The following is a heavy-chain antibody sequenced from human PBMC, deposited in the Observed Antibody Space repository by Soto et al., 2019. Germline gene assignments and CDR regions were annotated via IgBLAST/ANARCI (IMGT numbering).Heavy chain of an antibody. Sequence: VQLVQSGAEVKKPGSSVKVSCKASGGTFSSYASSWVRQAPGQGLEWMGGIIPIFGTANYAQKFQGRVTITADESTSTAYMELSSLRSEDTAVYYWARAGQQLGPSYGYFQHWGQGTLVTVSS. V-gene: IGHV1-69*01. CDR3: ARAGQQLGPSYGYFQH. D-gene: IGHD6-13*01. CDR2: IIPIFGTA. J-gene: IGHJ1*01. CDR1: GGTFSSYA.